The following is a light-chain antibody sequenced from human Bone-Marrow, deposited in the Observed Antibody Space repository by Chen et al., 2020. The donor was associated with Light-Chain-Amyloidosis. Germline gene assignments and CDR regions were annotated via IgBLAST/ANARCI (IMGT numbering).Light chain of an antibody. J-gene: IGLJ3*02. CDR1: NIGSKS. CDR2: DDS. Sequence: SYVLTQPSSVSVAPGQTATIACGGNNIGSKSVHWYQQTPGQAPLLVVYDDSARPSGIPERLSGSNSVNTATLTISRVEAGDEADYYCQVWDRSSDRPVFGGGTKLTVL. CDR3: QVWDRSSDRPV. V-gene: IGLV3-21*02.